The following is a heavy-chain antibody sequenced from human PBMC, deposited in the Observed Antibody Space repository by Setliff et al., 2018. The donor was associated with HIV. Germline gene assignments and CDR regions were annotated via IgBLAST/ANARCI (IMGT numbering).Heavy chain of an antibody. CDR1: GGSFTAYY. Sequence: SETLSLTCAVYGGSFTAYYWTWIRQPPGKGLEWIGEIHHGGSTNYMPSLKNRVTISVDTSKNQFSLTLRSLTAADTAVYYCARHQVIPTVIGAFDIWGQGTVVTVSS. J-gene: IGHJ3*02. CDR2: IHHGGST. CDR3: ARHQVIPTVIGAFDI. D-gene: IGHD3-16*02. V-gene: IGHV4-34*01.